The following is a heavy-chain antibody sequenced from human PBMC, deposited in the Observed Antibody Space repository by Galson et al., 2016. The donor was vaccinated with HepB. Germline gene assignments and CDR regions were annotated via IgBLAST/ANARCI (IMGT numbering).Heavy chain of an antibody. CDR1: GFSFSDYY. CDR3: AGGYGYNYGREFLL. V-gene: IGHV3-11*01. CDR2: ITVSGDIT. Sequence: SLRLSCAASGFSFSDYYMSWIRQAPGKGLEWVSYITVSGDITHYRDSVKGRFTISRDNAKKFLYLQMNSLRDEDTAVYYCAGGYGYNYGREFLLWGLGTLVTVSS. J-gene: IGHJ4*02. D-gene: IGHD5-24*01.